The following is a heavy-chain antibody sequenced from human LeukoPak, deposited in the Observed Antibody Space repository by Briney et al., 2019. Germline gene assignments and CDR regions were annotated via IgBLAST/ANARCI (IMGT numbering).Heavy chain of an antibody. CDR2: INTNTGNP. V-gene: IGHV7-4-1*02. CDR3: ASLFEVRGFDP. CDR1: GYTFSSYT. Sequence: GASVKVSCKASGYTFSSYTMNWVRQAPGQGLEWMGWINTNTGNPTYAQGFTGRFVFSLDTSVSTAYLQISSLKAEDTAVYYCASLFEVRGFDPWGQGTLVTVSS. D-gene: IGHD3-10*01. J-gene: IGHJ5*02.